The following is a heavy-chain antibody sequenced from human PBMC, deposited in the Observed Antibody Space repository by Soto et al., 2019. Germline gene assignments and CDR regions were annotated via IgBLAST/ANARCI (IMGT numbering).Heavy chain of an antibody. V-gene: IGHV4-39*01. CDR3: ASDPLGYCSGGSCYS. J-gene: IGHJ5*02. CDR1: GGSICSSSYL. CDR2: IYYSGRT. Sequence: SETLSLTCTVSGGSICSSSYLWGWIRQPPGKGLEWIGSIYYSGRTYYNPSLKSRVTISVDTSKNQFSLKLRSVTAADTAVYYCASDPLGYCSGGSCYSWGQGTLVTVSS. D-gene: IGHD2-15*01.